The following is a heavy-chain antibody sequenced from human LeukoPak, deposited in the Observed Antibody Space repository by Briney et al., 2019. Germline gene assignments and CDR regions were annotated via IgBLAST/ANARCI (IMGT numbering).Heavy chain of an antibody. D-gene: IGHD5-12*01. J-gene: IGHJ4*02. CDR2: ISSSSSYI. V-gene: IGHV3-21*01. CDR3: ARVLSRGVSYPDY. CDR1: GFTFSSYS. Sequence: GGSLRLPCAASGFTFSSYSMNWVRQAPGKGLEWVSSISSSSSYIYYADSVKGRFTISRDNAKNSLYLQMNSLRAEDTAVYYCARVLSRGVSYPDYWGQGTLVTVSS.